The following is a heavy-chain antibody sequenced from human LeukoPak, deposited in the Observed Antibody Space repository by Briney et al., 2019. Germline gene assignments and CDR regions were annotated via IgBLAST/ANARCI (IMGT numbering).Heavy chain of an antibody. J-gene: IGHJ3*02. CDR3: ARILHLSGYGTFDI. V-gene: IGHV2-70*11. D-gene: IGHD3-3*01. CDR2: IDWDDDK. CDR1: GFSLSTSGMC. Sequence: SGPTLVNPTQTLTLTCTFSGFSLSTSGMCVSWIRQPPGKALEWLARIDWDDDKYYSTSLKTRLTISKDTSKNQVVLTMTNMDPVDTATYYCARILHLSGYGTFDIWGQGTMVTVSS.